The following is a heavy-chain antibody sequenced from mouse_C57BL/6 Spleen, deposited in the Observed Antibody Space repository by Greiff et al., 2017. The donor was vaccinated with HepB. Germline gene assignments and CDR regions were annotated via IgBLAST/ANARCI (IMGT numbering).Heavy chain of an antibody. J-gene: IGHJ4*01. D-gene: IGHD1-1*02. CDR3: ARRGGWPRLYAMDY. V-gene: IGHV1-61*01. CDR2: IYPSDSET. CDR1: GYTFTSYW. Sequence: QVQLQQPGAELVRPGSSVKLSCKASGYTFTSYWMDWVKQRPGQGLEWIGNIYPSDSETHYNQKFKDKATLTVDKSSSTAYMQLSSLTSEDSAVYYCARRGGWPRLYAMDYWGQGTSVTVSS.